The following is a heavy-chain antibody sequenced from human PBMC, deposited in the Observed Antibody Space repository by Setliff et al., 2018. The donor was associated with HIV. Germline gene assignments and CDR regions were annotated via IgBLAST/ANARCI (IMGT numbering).Heavy chain of an antibody. CDR3: VKDYAHLYAFDI. CDR2: VNSDGRST. V-gene: IGHV3-74*01. CDR1: GFTSSSFS. D-gene: IGHD3-16*01. Sequence: GGSLRLSCAASGFTSSSFSMYWVRQAPGKGLVWVSRVNSDGRSTNYADSVKGRFTMSRDNAKNTLHLQMNSLRAEDTAFYYCVKDYAHLYAFDIWGQGTMVTVSS. J-gene: IGHJ3*02.